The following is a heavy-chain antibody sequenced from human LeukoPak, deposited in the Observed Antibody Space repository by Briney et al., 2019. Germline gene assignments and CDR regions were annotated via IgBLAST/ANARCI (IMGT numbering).Heavy chain of an antibody. D-gene: IGHD3-3*01. J-gene: IGHJ4*02. CDR1: GFTFSSYS. Sequence: PGGSLRLSCAASGFTFSSYSMNWVRQAPGKGLEWVSYISSSGSTIYYADSVKGRFTISRDNAKNSLYLQMNSLRAEDTAVYYCARVITIFAPFDYWGQGTLVTVSS. CDR3: ARVITIFAPFDY. CDR2: ISSSGSTI. V-gene: IGHV3-48*04.